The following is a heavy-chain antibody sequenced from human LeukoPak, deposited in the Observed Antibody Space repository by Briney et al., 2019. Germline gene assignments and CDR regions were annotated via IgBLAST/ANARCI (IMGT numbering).Heavy chain of an antibody. Sequence: GGSLRLSCEASGFTFEDYGMTWVRQRPGKGLECVCEINWNGDNPVYENSLRGRFTISRDNAKNSVYLQMSSLRVDDTAFYYCARRSVAGATTGYYYDSWGQGTLVTVSS. D-gene: IGHD1-26*01. V-gene: IGHV3-20*04. J-gene: IGHJ4*02. CDR3: ARRSVAGATTGYYYDS. CDR1: GFTFEDYG. CDR2: INWNGDNP.